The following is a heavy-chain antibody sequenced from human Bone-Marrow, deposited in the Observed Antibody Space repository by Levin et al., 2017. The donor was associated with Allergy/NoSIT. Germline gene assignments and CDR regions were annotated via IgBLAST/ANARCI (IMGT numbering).Heavy chain of an antibody. Sequence: GESLKISCAVSGFTFSDYGMHWVRQAPGKGLEWVASITTDGSKKYYLDSVKGRSTLSRDSSKNTVSLQMNSLTADDTAVYFSARDHPEYFIDPWGQGPLVIGSS. CDR2: ITTDGSKK. D-gene: IGHD2/OR15-2a*01. CDR3: ARDHPEYFIDP. J-gene: IGHJ5*02. V-gene: IGHV3-30*03. CDR1: GFTFSDYG.